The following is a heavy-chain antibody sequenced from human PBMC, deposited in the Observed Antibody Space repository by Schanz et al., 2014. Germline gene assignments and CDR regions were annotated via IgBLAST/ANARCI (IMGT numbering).Heavy chain of an antibody. CDR1: GFSFSGFA. CDR3: ATDYSGGGCHI. CDR2: VSHDGFTK. D-gene: IGHD6-19*01. J-gene: IGHJ3*02. Sequence: QVQLEESGGGVVQPGGSLRLSCVASGFSFSGFAVHWVRQAPGKGLEWVSIVSHDGFTKHYADSVRGRFTLSRDNSKKSVYLQMNSLRAEDTALYFCATDYSGGGCHIWGQGTMVTVSS. V-gene: IGHV3-30*04.